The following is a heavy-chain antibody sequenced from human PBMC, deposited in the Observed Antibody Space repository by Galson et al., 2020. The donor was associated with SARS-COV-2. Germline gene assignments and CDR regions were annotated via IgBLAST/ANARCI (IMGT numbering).Heavy chain of an antibody. Sequence: GESLKISCAASGFTFSSYSMNWVRQAPGKGLEWVSSISSSSSYIYYADSVKGQFTISRDNAKNSLYLQMNSLRAEDTAVYYCARGDHYYGSGSYAFDIWGQGTMVTVSS. CDR3: ARGDHYYGSGSYAFDI. J-gene: IGHJ3*02. V-gene: IGHV3-21*01. D-gene: IGHD3-10*01. CDR2: ISSSSSYI. CDR1: GFTFSSYS.